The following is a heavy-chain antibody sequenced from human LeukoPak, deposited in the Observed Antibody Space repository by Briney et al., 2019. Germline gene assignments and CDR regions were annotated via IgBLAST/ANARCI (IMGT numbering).Heavy chain of an antibody. CDR3: AKRGSNYYFDY. CDR1: GCTFSSYA. V-gene: IGHV3-23*01. D-gene: IGHD3-10*01. J-gene: IGHJ4*02. Sequence: GGSLRLSCAASGCTFSSYAMSWVRQAPGKGLEWVSTIGGSGDGTFYADSVKGRSTISRDNSKNTLYLQMNSLRAEDTAVYYCAKRGSNYYFDYWGRGTLVTVSS. CDR2: IGGSGDGT.